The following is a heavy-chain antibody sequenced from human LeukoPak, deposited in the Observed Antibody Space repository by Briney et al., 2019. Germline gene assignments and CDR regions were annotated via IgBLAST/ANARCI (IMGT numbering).Heavy chain of an antibody. CDR1: GFTFSSYS. CDR2: ISSSSSYI. CDR3: ARDRIALGSSV. D-gene: IGHD3-10*01. V-gene: IGHV3-21*01. Sequence: KSGGSLRLSCAASGFTFSSYSMSWVRQAPGKGLEWVSSISSSSSYIYYADSVKGRFTISRDNAKNSLYLQMNSLRAEDTAVYYCARDRIALGSSVWGQGTLVTVSS. J-gene: IGHJ4*02.